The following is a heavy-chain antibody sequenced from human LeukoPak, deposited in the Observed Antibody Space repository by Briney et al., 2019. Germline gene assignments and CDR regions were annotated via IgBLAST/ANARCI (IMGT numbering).Heavy chain of an antibody. J-gene: IGHJ6*04. D-gene: IGHD3-16*01. V-gene: IGHV1-69*06. CDR3: ARGNTTRGGDYGMDV. CDR2: IIPIFGTA. Sequence: SVKVSCKASGGTFSSYAISWVRQAPGQGLEWMGGIIPIFGTANYAQKFQGRVTITADKSTSTAYMELSSLRSEDTAVYYCARGNTTRGGDYGMDVWGKGTTVTVSS. CDR1: GGTFSSYA.